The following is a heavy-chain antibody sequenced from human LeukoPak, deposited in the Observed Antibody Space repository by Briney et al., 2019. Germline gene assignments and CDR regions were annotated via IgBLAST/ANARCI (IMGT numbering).Heavy chain of an antibody. CDR1: GYTFTSYG. V-gene: IGHV1-18*01. D-gene: IGHD3-22*01. Sequence: GASVKVSCKASGYTFTSYGISWVRQAPGQGLEWMGWISAYNGNTNYAQKLQGRVTMTTDTSTSTAYMELRSLRSDDTAVYYCAREKYGRSGGYYQGGDYWGQGTLVTVSS. CDR2: ISAYNGNT. CDR3: AREKYGRSGGYYQGGDY. J-gene: IGHJ4*02.